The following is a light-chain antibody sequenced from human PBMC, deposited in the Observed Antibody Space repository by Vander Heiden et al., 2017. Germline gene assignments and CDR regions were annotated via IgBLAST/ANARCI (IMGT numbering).Light chain of an antibody. Sequence: QSALTQPASVSGSPGPSITISCTATSSAVGGNNYVSWYQQHPGKAPKLIIYDVSNRPSGVSNRFSGSKSGNTASLTISGLHAAVEAVYFCFSYPRIRSSFFGTGTKVTVL. CDR3: FSYPRIRSSF. J-gene: IGLJ1*01. CDR1: SSAVGGNNY. CDR2: DVS. V-gene: IGLV2-14*01.